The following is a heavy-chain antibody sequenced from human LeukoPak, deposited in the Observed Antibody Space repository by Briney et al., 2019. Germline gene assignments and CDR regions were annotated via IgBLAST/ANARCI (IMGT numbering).Heavy chain of an antibody. V-gene: IGHV1-18*01. J-gene: IGHJ4*02. CDR3: ARDMSGWPFDY. D-gene: IGHD6-19*01. Sequence: ASVKVSCKASGYTFSSYGISWVRQAPGQGREGMGWISAYNGNTNYAQKLQGRVTMTTDTSTSTAYMELRRLRSDDTAVYYCARDMSGWPFDYWGQGTLVTVSS. CDR1: GYTFSSYG. CDR2: ISAYNGNT.